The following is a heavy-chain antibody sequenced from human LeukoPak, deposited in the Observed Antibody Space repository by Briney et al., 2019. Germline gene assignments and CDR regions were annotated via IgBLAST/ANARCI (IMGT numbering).Heavy chain of an antibody. V-gene: IGHV4-59*01. J-gene: IGHJ5*02. CDR3: ARTYFYDFWSGYPNWFDP. Sequence: KASETLSLTCTVSGGSISSYYWSWIRQPPGKGLEWIGYIYYSGSTNYNPSLKSRVTISVDTSKNQFSLKPSSVTAADTAVYYCARTYFYDFWSGYPNWFDPWGQGTLVTVSS. CDR1: GGSISSYY. CDR2: IYYSGST. D-gene: IGHD3-3*01.